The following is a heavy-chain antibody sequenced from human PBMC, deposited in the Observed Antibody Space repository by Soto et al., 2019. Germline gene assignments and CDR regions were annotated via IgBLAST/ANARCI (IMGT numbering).Heavy chain of an antibody. Sequence: QVQLVQSGAEVKKPGASVKVSCKASGYSFTRYAIHWVRLAPGQRLEWLGWINAGAGGTKHSQNFQGRVSITRDTSANTVYMELSSLRFEDTAVYYCARERGSTATFDNWGQGTLVTVSS. J-gene: IGHJ4*02. CDR1: GYSFTRYA. V-gene: IGHV1-3*01. CDR3: ARERGSTATFDN. D-gene: IGHD4-17*01. CDR2: INAGAGGT.